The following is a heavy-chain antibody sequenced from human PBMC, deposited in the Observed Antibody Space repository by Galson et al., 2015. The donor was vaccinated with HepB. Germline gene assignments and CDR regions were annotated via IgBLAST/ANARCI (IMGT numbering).Heavy chain of an antibody. Sequence: SLRLSCAASGFTFSSYAMHWVRQAPGKGLEWVAVISYDGSNKYYADSVKGRFTISRDNSKNTLYLQMNSLRAEDTAVYYCARVPPMTTVTPGYFDYWGQGTLVTVSS. D-gene: IGHD4-17*01. V-gene: IGHV3-30-3*01. CDR2: ISYDGSNK. CDR3: ARVPPMTTVTPGYFDY. CDR1: GFTFSSYA. J-gene: IGHJ4*02.